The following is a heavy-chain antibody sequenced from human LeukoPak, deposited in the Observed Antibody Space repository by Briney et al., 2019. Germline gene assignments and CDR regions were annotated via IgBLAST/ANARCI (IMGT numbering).Heavy chain of an antibody. CDR1: GFTVSNNY. CDR2: IYSGGDT. J-gene: IGHJ5*02. V-gene: IGHV3-66*01. CDR3: ARDPPAVRTNTYA. Sequence: GGSLRLSCAASGFTVSNNYMNWVRQAPGKGLEWVSLIYSGGDTHYADSVKGRFTTSRDSSKNTLYLQMNSLRAEDTAVYYCARDPPAVRTNTYAWGQGTLVTVSS. D-gene: IGHD4/OR15-4a*01.